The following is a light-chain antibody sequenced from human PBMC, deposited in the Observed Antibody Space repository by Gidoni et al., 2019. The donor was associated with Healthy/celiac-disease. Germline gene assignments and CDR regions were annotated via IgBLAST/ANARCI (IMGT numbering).Light chain of an antibody. J-gene: IGKJ3*01. CDR2: AAS. CDR1: QSISSY. V-gene: IGKV1-39*01. Sequence: DIQMTQSPSSLSASVGDRVTITCRASQSISSYLNWYQQKPGKAPKLLIYAASSLQSGVPSRFSGSGSGTDCTLTISSLQPEDFATYYCQQSYSTPVFXPXTKVDIK. CDR3: QQSYSTPV.